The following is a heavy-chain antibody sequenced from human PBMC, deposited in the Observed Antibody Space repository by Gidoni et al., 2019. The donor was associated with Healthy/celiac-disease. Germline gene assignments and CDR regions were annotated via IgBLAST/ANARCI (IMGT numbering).Heavy chain of an antibody. CDR3: TIPSKGITGTTNH. Sequence: EVQLVESGGGLVQPGGSLKLSCAASGFTFSGSAMHWFRQSSGKGLEWVGRIRSKANSYATAYAASVKGRFTISRDDSKNTAYLQMNSLKTEDTAVYYCTIPSKGITGTTNHWGQGTLVTVSS. CDR1: GFTFSGSA. D-gene: IGHD1-7*01. J-gene: IGHJ5*02. V-gene: IGHV3-73*01. CDR2: IRSKANSYAT.